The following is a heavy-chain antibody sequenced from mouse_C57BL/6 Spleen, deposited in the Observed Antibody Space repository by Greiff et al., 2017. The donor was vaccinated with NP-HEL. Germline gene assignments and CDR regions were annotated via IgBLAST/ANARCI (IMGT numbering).Heavy chain of an antibody. Sequence: QVQLQQSGAELARPGASVKLPCKASGYTFTSYGISWVKQRTGQGLEWIGEIYPRSGNTYYNEKFKGKATLTADKSSSTAYMELRSLTSEDSAVYFCARQFITTVVATGYFDVWGTGTTVTVSS. J-gene: IGHJ1*03. CDR3: ARQFITTVVATGYFDV. D-gene: IGHD1-1*01. V-gene: IGHV1-81*01. CDR2: IYPRSGNT. CDR1: GYTFTSYG.